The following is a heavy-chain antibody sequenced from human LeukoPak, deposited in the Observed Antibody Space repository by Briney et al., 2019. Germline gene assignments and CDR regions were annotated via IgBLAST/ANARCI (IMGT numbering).Heavy chain of an antibody. Sequence: SGGSLRLSCAASGFTFSSYGMHWVRQAPGKGLEWVAFIRYDGSNKYYADSVKGRFTISRDNSKNTLYLQMNSLRAEDTAVYYCAKDSYYGDYELFDYWGQGTLVTVSS. D-gene: IGHD4-17*01. CDR1: GFTFSSYG. CDR3: AKDSYYGDYELFDY. J-gene: IGHJ4*02. CDR2: IRYDGSNK. V-gene: IGHV3-30*02.